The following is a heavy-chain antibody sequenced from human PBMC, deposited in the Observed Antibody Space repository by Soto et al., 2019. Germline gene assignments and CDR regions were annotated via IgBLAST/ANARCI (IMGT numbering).Heavy chain of an antibody. CDR3: ARLERIAVAGTGNYYYYGMDV. J-gene: IGHJ6*02. CDR1: GDRVSRNSAA. D-gene: IGHD6-19*01. Sequence: PSQTLSLTCAISGDRVSRNSAAWNWIRQSPSRGLEWLGRTYYRSKWYNDYAVSVKSRITINPDTSKNQFSLQLNSVTPEDTAVYYCARLERIAVAGTGNYYYYGMDVWGQGTTVTVSS. CDR2: TYYRSKWYN. V-gene: IGHV6-1*01.